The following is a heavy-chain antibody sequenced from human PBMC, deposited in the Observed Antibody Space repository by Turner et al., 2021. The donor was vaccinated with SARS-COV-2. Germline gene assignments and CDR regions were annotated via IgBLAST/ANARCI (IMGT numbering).Heavy chain of an antibody. CDR1: GGSSSGYY. D-gene: IGHD3-3*01. V-gene: IGHV4-34*01. Sequence: QVRLQQWGAGLLKPSETLSLTCAVHGGSSSGYYWSWIRQPPGKGLEWIGEISHSGTTNYNPSLKNRVTISKDTSKNQFSLKLSSVTAADTGVYYCTRVPSGGWFDPWGQGTLVSVSS. CDR3: TRVPSGGWFDP. J-gene: IGHJ5*02. CDR2: ISHSGTT.